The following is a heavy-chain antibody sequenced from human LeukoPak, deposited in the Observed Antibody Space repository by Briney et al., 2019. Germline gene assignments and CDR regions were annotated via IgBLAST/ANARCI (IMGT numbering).Heavy chain of an antibody. CDR3: ARITGVGYFDY. Sequence: PGGSLRLSCAASGFTVSSNYMSWVRQAPGKGLEWVSVIYSGGSTYYADPVKGRFTISRDNSKNTLYLQMNSLRAEDTAVYYCARITGVGYFDYWGQGTLVTVSS. V-gene: IGHV3-66*01. CDR1: GFTVSSNY. CDR2: IYSGGST. D-gene: IGHD3-3*01. J-gene: IGHJ4*02.